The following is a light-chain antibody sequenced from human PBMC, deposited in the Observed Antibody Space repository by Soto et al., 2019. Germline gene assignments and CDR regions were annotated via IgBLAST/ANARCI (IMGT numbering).Light chain of an antibody. V-gene: IGKV1-39*01. CDR3: QQYETFSGT. J-gene: IGKJ1*01. CDR2: AAS. CDR1: QSISTY. Sequence: DIQMTQSPSSLSASFGDRVTITCLASQSISTYLHWYQQKPGKAPNLLIYAASTLQSGVPSRFSGSGSGTDFTLTIASLQPDDFATYYCQQYETFSGTFGPGTKVDI.